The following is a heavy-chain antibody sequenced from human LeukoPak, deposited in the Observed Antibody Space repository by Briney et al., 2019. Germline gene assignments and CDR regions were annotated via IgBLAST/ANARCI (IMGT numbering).Heavy chain of an antibody. CDR3: VSGEGRGYGREC. V-gene: IGHV3-7*01. D-gene: IGHD3-10*01. CDR2: IQHEGGLP. J-gene: IGHJ4*02. Sequence: GGSLRLSCSASGFSFSTILMICVRDAPGEGLECAAIIQHEGGLPFYVDSEKGRFTISRDNAKNSLFLQLNSLRAEDPAVYYCVSGEGRGYGRECWGQGTLVTVSS. CDR1: GFSFSTIL.